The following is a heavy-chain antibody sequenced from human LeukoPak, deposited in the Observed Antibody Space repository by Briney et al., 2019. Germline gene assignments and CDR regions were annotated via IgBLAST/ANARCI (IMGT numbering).Heavy chain of an antibody. CDR3: AKWDNWNFSPAYVLDY. Sequence: GGSLRLSCAASGFTFSSYAMSWVRQAPGKGLEWVSAISGSGGSTYYADSVKGRFTISRDNSKNTLYLQMNSLRAEDTAVYYCAKWDNWNFSPAYVLDYWGQGTLVTVSS. J-gene: IGHJ4*02. CDR2: ISGSGGST. CDR1: GFTFSSYA. V-gene: IGHV3-23*01. D-gene: IGHD1-7*01.